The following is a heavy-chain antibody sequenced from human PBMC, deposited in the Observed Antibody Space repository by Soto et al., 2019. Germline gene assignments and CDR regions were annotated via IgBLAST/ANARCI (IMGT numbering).Heavy chain of an antibody. J-gene: IGHJ4*02. D-gene: IGHD3-9*01. CDR2: VSSSSSYT. V-gene: IGHV3-11*05. CDR3: ARGYYDILTGYYAFDY. CDR1: GFTFSDYY. Sequence: GGSLRLSCAASGFTFSDYYMSWIRQAPGKGLERVSYVSSSSSYTNYADSVKGRFTISRDNANNSLYLQMNSLRAEDTAVYYCARGYYDILTGYYAFDYWGQGTLVTVSS.